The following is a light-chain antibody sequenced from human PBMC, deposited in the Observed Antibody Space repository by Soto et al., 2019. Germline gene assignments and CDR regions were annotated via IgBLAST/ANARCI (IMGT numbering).Light chain of an antibody. V-gene: IGLV1-40*01. CDR1: SSKIGTGYD. Sequence: QLVLTQPPSVSGAPGQRVTISCTGSSSKIGTGYDVHWYQQLPGTAPKLLIYGNNNRPSGVPDRFSGSKSGTSASLAITGLQAEDEADYYCQSYDSSLSGWVFGGGTKVTVL. J-gene: IGLJ3*02. CDR3: QSYDSSLSGWV. CDR2: GNN.